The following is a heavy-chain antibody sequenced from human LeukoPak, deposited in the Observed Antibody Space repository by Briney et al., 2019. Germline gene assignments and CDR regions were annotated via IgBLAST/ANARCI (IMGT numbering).Heavy chain of an antibody. J-gene: IGHJ4*02. CDR3: ATGASKVTTDFANY. V-gene: IGHV5-10-1*01. CDR2: IDTGDSYT. D-gene: IGHD4-17*01. CDR1: GXSFTNYW. Sequence: GESLTISCKASGXSFTNYWSSWVRQMPGKGLEWMGRIDTGDSYTKYSPSFEGHVTISVDKSISSAFLQWNSLKASDSAMYYCATGASKVTTDFANYWGQGTQVAVSS.